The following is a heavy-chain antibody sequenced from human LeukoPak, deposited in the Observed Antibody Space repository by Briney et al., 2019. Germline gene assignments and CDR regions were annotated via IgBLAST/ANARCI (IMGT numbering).Heavy chain of an antibody. CDR3: ARDNIAVAVIYYYYGMDV. D-gene: IGHD6-19*01. J-gene: IGHJ6*02. Sequence: GGSLRLSCAASGFTFSSYAMSWVRQAPGKGLEWVSAISGSGGSTYYADSVKGRFTISRDNSKNTLYLQMNSLRAEDTAVYYCARDNIAVAVIYYYYGMDVWGQGTTVTVSS. CDR1: GFTFSSYA. V-gene: IGHV3-23*01. CDR2: ISGSGGST.